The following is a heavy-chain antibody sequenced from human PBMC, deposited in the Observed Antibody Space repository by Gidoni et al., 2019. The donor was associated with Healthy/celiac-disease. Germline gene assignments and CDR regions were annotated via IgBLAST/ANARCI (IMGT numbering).Heavy chain of an antibody. CDR1: GFTFSSYG. J-gene: IGHJ4*02. D-gene: IGHD1-26*01. Sequence: QVQLVESGGGVVQPGRSLRLSCAASGFTFSSYGMHWVRQAPGKGLEWVAVISYDGSNKYYADSVKGRFTISRDNSKNTLYLQMNSLRAEDTAVYYCALISGSYYLIGYWGQGTLVTVSS. CDR3: ALISGSYYLIGY. CDR2: ISYDGSNK. V-gene: IGHV3-30*03.